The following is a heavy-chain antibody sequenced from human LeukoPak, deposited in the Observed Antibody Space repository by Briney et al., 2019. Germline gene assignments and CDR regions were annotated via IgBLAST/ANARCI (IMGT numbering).Heavy chain of an antibody. J-gene: IGHJ6*02. CDR3: ARDHPNDYGDYGGPAYYYGMDV. CDR1: GGSISSYS. CDR2: IYYNGST. V-gene: IGHV4-59*01. Sequence: SETLSLTCTVSGGSISSYSWSWIRRPPGKGLEWIGYIYYNGSTKYNPSLKSRVTISVDTSKNQFSLKLSSVTAADTAVYYCARDHPNDYGDYGGPAYYYGMDVWGQGTTVTVSS. D-gene: IGHD4-17*01.